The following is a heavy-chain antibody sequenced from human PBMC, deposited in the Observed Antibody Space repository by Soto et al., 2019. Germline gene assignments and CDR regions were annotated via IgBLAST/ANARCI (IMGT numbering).Heavy chain of an antibody. CDR2: IFSSGTT. D-gene: IGHD3-16*01. J-gene: IGHJ6*02. Sequence: SETLSLTCTVSGGSVSSGSYYWSWIRQPPGKGLEWIGYIFSSGTTYYNPSLKSRLTMSLDTSQNQFSLKLNSVTAADTAVYFCARVPSPFDFYYAMDVWGQGTTVTVSS. V-gene: IGHV4-30-4*02. CDR1: GGSVSSGSYY. CDR3: ARVPSPFDFYYAMDV.